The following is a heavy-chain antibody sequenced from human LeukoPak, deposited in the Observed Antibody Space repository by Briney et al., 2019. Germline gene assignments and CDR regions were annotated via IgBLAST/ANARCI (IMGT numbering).Heavy chain of an antibody. CDR1: GGTLSSYA. CDR3: VSMSGRGYTCDY. CDR2: IIPILGKA. V-gene: IGHV1-69*06. Sequence: SVNVSCKPSGGTLSSYAISWVRPAPGHGREWVGGIIPILGKANYTQKFEGRVTLTADKRTSTAYIELSRGRTSDTGVYFGVSMSGRGYTCDYWGQGTLVTVSS. D-gene: IGHD3-22*01. J-gene: IGHJ4*02.